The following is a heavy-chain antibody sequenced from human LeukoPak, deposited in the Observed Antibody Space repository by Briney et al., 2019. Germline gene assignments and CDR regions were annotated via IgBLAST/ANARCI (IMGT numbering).Heavy chain of an antibody. Sequence: GGSLRLSCAASGFTVSSNYMSWVRQAPGKGLEWVSVIYSSDSAYYADSVKGRFTISRDNSKNSLYLQMNSLRAEDTAVYYCTGRSAYDTPFDPWGQGTLVTVSS. J-gene: IGHJ5*02. D-gene: IGHD3-22*01. V-gene: IGHV3-66*01. CDR2: IYSSDSA. CDR3: TGRSAYDTPFDP. CDR1: GFTVSSNY.